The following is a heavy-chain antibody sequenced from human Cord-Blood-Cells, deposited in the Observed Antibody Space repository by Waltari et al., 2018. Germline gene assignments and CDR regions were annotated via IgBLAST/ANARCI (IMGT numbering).Heavy chain of an antibody. V-gene: IGHV4-34*01. D-gene: IGHD5-18*01. CDR2: INHSGST. Sequence: QVQLQQWGAGLLKPSETLSLTCAVYGGSFSGYYWSWIRQPPGKGLEWIGEINHSGSTNYNPALKRRVTISVDTSKNQFSLKLSSVTAADTAVYYCARERLGWLEVFDYWGQGTLVTVSS. J-gene: IGHJ4*02. CDR3: ARERLGWLEVFDY. CDR1: GGSFSGYY.